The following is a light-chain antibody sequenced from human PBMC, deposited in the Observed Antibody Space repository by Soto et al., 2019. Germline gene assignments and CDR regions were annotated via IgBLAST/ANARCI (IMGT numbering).Light chain of an antibody. CDR1: QSISSW. J-gene: IGKJ1*01. CDR2: KAS. V-gene: IGKV1-5*03. CDR3: QQYNSYWT. Sequence: DIQMTQSPSTLSASVGDRVTITCRASQSISSWLAWYQQKPGKAPKLLIYKASSLESGVPSRFSGSGSGTEFTLTISSLQTDDFATYYGQQYNSYWTFGQGTKVEIK.